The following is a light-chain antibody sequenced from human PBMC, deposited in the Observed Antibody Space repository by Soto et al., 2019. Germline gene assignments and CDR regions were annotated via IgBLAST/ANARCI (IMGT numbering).Light chain of an antibody. V-gene: IGKV3-15*01. CDR1: QSVGSN. Sequence: EIVMTQSPATLSVSPGERATLSCRASQSVGSNLAWYQQKPGQAPRLLMYAASTRATGVPARFSGSGSGAEFTLTISSLQSEDFAVYSGQQYNNRPALTSRQGTKVEIE. CDR2: AAS. CDR3: QQYNNRPALT. J-gene: IGKJ1*01.